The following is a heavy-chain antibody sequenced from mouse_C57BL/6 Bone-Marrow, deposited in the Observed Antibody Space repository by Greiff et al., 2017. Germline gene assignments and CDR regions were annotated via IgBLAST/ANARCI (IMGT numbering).Heavy chain of an antibody. D-gene: IGHD2-12*01. Sequence: QVHVKQSGAELARPGASVKLSCKASGYTFTSYGISWVKQRTGQGLEWIGEIYPRSGNTYYNEKFKGKATLTADKSSSTAYMELSSLTSEDSAFYFCARGAYSFFYAMDYWGQGTSVTVS. J-gene: IGHJ4*01. V-gene: IGHV1-81*01. CDR3: ARGAYSFFYAMDY. CDR1: GYTFTSYG. CDR2: IYPRSGNT.